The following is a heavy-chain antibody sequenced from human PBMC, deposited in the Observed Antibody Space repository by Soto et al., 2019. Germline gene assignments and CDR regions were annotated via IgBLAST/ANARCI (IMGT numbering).Heavy chain of an antibody. CDR3: VKDIGASSYYGMDV. CDR1: GFTFDDYA. V-gene: IGHV3-9*01. CDR2: INWRGGSI. D-gene: IGHD2-2*01. Sequence: EVQLVESGGGLVQPGRSLRLSCAASGFTFDDYAMHWVRQAPGKGLEWVSSINWRGGSIGYADSVKGRFTISRDNAKRSLYLQMNSLRPEDTALYYCVKDIGASSYYGMDVWGPGTTVTVSS. J-gene: IGHJ6*02.